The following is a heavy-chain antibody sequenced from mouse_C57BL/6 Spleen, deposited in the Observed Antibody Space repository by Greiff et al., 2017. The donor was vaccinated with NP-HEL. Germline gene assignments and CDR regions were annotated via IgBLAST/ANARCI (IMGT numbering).Heavy chain of an antibody. V-gene: IGHV1-53*01. D-gene: IGHD1-1*01. J-gene: IGHJ4*01. Sequence: VQLQQSGTELVKPGASVKLSCKASGYTFTSYWMHWVKQRPGQGLEWIGNINPSNGGTNYNEKFKSKATLTVDKSSSTAYMQLSSLTSEDSAVYYCAAITTVVAYYYAMDYWGQRTSVTVSS. CDR2: INPSNGGT. CDR3: AAITTVVAYYYAMDY. CDR1: GYTFTSYW.